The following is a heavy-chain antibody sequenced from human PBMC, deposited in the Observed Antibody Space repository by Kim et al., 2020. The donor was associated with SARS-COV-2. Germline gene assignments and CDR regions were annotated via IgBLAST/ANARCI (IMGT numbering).Heavy chain of an antibody. V-gene: IGHV3-15*05. J-gene: IGHJ3*02. Sequence: GGSLRLSCAASGVTFSDAWMTWVRQAPGKGLEWIGRIKSKINGETTEYAAPVKGRFTISRDDSKNILWLQMNSLKPEDTAVYYCATDCAGSISCYDAYAMWGLGTTVIVSS. D-gene: IGHD2-2*01. CDR3: ATDCAGSISCYDAYAM. CDR1: GVTFSDAW. CDR2: IKSKINGETT.